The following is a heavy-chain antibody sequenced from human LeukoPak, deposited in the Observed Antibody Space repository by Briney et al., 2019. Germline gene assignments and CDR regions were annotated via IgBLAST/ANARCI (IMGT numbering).Heavy chain of an antibody. Sequence: SETLSLTCTVSGGSISSSSYYWGWIRQPPGKGLEWIGSIYYSGSTYYNPSLKSRVTISVDTSKNQFSLKLSSVTAADTAVYYCARAMELRNVGWHDAFDIWGQGTMVTVSS. CDR1: GGSISSSSYY. D-gene: IGHD1-7*01. J-gene: IGHJ3*02. CDR2: IYYSGST. V-gene: IGHV4-39*07. CDR3: ARAMELRNVGWHDAFDI.